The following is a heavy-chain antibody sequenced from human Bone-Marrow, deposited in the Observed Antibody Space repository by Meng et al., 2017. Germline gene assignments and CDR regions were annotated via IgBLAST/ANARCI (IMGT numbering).Heavy chain of an antibody. CDR2: ILSDGNNK. CDR1: GFTFTTYT. Sequence: QVQRVEPVGGVVLPGRSLRLSCAASGFTFTTYTMHWVRQAPGKGLEWVAVILSDGNNKYYADSVKGRFTISRDNSKNTLYLQMNSPRAEDTAVYYCVSDSECPEYWGQGTLVTVSS. V-gene: IGHV3-30-3*01. J-gene: IGHJ4*02. D-gene: IGHD1-14*01. CDR3: VSDSECPEY.